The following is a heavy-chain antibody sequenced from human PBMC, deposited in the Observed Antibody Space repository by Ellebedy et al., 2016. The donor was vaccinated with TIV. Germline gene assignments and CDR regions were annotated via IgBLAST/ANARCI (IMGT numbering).Heavy chain of an antibody. D-gene: IGHD3-16*01. J-gene: IGHJ5*02. V-gene: IGHV3-7*01. CDR3: ARRGSYGDYAVQVNSWFDR. Sequence: GGSLRLSCVASGFSFRSYWMSWVRQAPGKGLEWVANIYQDGSTQYYVDSVKGRFTISRYNATNSLFLQMNSLGVADTAVYYCARRGSYGDYAVQVNSWFDRWGRGTLVSVSS. CDR1: GFSFRSYW. CDR2: IYQDGSTQ.